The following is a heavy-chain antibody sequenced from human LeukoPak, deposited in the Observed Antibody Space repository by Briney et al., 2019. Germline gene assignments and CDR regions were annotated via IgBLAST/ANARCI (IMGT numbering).Heavy chain of an antibody. CDR1: GFTFSSYA. J-gene: IGHJ6*03. D-gene: IGHD3-10*01. CDR2: SSGSGGST. Sequence: PGGSLRLSCAASGFTFSSYAMSWVRQAPGRGLEWVSASSGSGGSTYYADSVKGRFTISRDNSKNTLYLQMNSLRAEDTAVYYCAKMVRGVLGYMDVWGKGTTVTVSS. V-gene: IGHV3-23*01. CDR3: AKMVRGVLGYMDV.